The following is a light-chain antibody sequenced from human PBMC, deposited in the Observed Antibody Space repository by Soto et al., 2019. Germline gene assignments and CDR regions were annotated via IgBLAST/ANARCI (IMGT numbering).Light chain of an antibody. CDR2: GNS. V-gene: IGLV1-40*01. CDR3: QSDDSSLSGVV. J-gene: IGLJ2*01. CDR1: SSNIGAGYD. Sequence: QSALTQPPSVSGAPGQRVTISCTGSSSNIGAGYDVHWFQQLPGTAPKLLIYGNSNRPSGVPDRFSGSKSGTSASLAITGLQAEDEADYYCQSDDSSLSGVVFGGGTKLTVL.